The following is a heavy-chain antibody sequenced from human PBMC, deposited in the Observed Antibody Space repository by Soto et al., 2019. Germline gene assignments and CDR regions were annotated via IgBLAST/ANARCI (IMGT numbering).Heavy chain of an antibody. CDR3: ERDFAVPADIRDYYYYCGMDG. V-gene: IGHV3-30*19. Sequence: ESGGGVVQPGRSLRLSCAASGFTFSSYGMHWVRQAPGKGLEWVAVIWYDGSNKYYADSVKGRFTISRDNSKNTLYLQMNSLRAEDTAGYYCERDFAVPADIRDYYYYCGMDGWGQGTTVTDYS. J-gene: IGHJ6*02. D-gene: IGHD2-2*02. CDR1: GFTFSSYG. CDR2: IWYDGSNK.